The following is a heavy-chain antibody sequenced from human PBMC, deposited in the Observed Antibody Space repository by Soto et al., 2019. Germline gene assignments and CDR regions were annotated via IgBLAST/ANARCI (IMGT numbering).Heavy chain of an antibody. CDR2: IWYVGSNK. D-gene: IGHD3-3*01. CDR1: GFTFSSYG. Sequence: QVQLVESGGGVVQPGRSLRLSCATSGFTFSSYGMHWVRQAPGKGLEWVAVIWYVGSNKYYADSVKGRFTISRDNSKNTLYLQMNSLRAEDTAVYYCARAMEARYYFDYWGQGTLVTVSS. V-gene: IGHV3-33*01. CDR3: ARAMEARYYFDY. J-gene: IGHJ4*02.